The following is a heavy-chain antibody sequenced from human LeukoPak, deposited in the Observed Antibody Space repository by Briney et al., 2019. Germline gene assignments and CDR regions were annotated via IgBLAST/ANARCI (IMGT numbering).Heavy chain of an antibody. D-gene: IGHD1-7*01. CDR2: ISAYNGHT. J-gene: IGHJ5*02. CDR1: GYTFTSYG. Sequence: ASVKVSCKASGYTFTSYGISWVRQAPGQGLEWMGWISAYNGHTNYAQKLQGRVTMTTDTYTTTAYMELGSLRSDDTAVYYCARSTGITGTGLDPWGQGTLVTVSS. CDR3: ARSTGITGTGLDP. V-gene: IGHV1-18*01.